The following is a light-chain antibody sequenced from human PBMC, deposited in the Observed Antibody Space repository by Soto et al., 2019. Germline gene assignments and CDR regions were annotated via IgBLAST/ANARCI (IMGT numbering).Light chain of an antibody. CDR1: QSIANY. Sequence: IRMTQSPSSLSASVGDRVTITCRASQSIANYLNWYQQRPGKAPKLLIYGASTLHSGVPSNFSGSGSGTDFTLTISGLQLEDFATYYCQQSFTTPRTFGQGTKVDIK. J-gene: IGKJ1*01. V-gene: IGKV1-39*01. CDR2: GAS. CDR3: QQSFTTPRT.